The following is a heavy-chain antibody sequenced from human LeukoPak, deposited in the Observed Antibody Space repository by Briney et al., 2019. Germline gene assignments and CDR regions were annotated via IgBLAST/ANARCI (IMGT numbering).Heavy chain of an antibody. J-gene: IGHJ6*03. CDR2: ISAYNGNT. D-gene: IGHD3-9*01. CDR1: GYTFTSYG. Sequence: ASVKVSCKASGYTFTSYGISWVRQAPAQGLEWMGWISAYNGNTNYAQKLQGRVTMTTDTSTSTAYMELRSLRSDDKAVYYCARGVYDILTGLKRHYYYYMDVWGKGTTVTVSS. CDR3: ARGVYDILTGLKRHYYYYMDV. V-gene: IGHV1-18*01.